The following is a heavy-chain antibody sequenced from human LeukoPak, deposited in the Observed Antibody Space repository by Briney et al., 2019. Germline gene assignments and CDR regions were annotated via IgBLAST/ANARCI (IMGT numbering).Heavy chain of an antibody. J-gene: IGHJ4*02. V-gene: IGHV3-7*01. Sequence: LAGGSLRLSCAASGFTLSNHWMTWVRQVPGRGPEWVANVNRDGSETYYLDSVKGRFTISKDNAKNSLYLQMNSLRAEDTAVYYCASSLGPLTEYWGQGTLVTVSS. CDR2: VNRDGSET. CDR3: ASSLGPLTEY. CDR1: GFTLSNHW. D-gene: IGHD3-16*01.